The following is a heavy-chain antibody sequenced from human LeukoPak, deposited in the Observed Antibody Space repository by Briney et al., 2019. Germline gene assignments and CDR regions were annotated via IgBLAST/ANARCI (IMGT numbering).Heavy chain of an antibody. Sequence: SVKVSCKASGGTFSSYAISWVRQAPGQGLEWMGRIIPSFGIANYAQNFQGRVTITADKSTSTAFMELSSLRSEDTAVYFCARDRYSSSSRYYYGMDVWGQGTTVTVSS. CDR2: IIPSFGIA. V-gene: IGHV1-69*04. J-gene: IGHJ6*02. CDR1: GGTFSSYA. D-gene: IGHD6-6*01. CDR3: ARDRYSSSSRYYYGMDV.